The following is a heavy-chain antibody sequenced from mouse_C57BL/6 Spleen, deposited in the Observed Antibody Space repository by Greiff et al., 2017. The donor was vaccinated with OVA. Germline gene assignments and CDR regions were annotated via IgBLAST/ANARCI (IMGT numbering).Heavy chain of an antibody. CDR1: GYSITSGYY. J-gene: IGHJ3*01. CDR2: ISYDGSN. CDR3: ARESYDYDGAWFAY. V-gene: IGHV3-6*01. D-gene: IGHD2-4*01. Sequence: EVQLVESGPGLVKPSQSLSLTCSVTGYSITSGYYWNWIRQFPGNKLEWMGYISYDGSNNYNPSLKNRISITRDTSKNQFFLKLNSVTTEDTATYYCARESYDYDGAWFAYWGQGTLVTVSA.